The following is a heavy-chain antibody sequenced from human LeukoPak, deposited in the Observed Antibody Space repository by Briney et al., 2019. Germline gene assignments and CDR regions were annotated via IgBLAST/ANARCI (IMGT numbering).Heavy chain of an antibody. Sequence: PGGSLRLSCAASGFTFSSYNMNWVRQAPGKGLEWVSSISSSSTCIYYADSVKGRFTISRDNAKNSLYLQMNSLRAEDTAVYYRAPLVVAVAGIWGQGTLVTVSS. CDR2: ISSSSTCI. V-gene: IGHV3-21*01. CDR3: APLVVAVAGI. D-gene: IGHD6-19*01. J-gene: IGHJ4*02. CDR1: GFTFSSYN.